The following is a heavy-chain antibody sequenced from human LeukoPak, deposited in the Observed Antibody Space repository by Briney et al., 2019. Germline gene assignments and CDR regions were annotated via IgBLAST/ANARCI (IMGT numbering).Heavy chain of an antibody. D-gene: IGHD4-17*01. CDR1: GGSISPYY. J-gene: IGHJ4*02. V-gene: IGHV4-59*08. CDR3: ARIHDYGDYAFDR. Sequence: SETLSLTCTVSGGSISPYYWSWIRQPPGKGLEYIGYISYTGSTNSNPSLKSRLTISVDTSKNQFSLKLRSVTAADTALYYCARIHDYGDYAFDRWGQGTLVPVSS. CDR2: ISYTGST.